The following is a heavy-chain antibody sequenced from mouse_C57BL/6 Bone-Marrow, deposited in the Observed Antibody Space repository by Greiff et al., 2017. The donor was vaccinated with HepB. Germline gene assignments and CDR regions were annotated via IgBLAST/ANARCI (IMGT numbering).Heavy chain of an antibody. Sequence: EVKLMESGPGLVKPSQSLSLTCSVTGYSITSGYYWNWIRQFPANKLEWMGYISYDGSNNYNPSLKNRISITRDTSKNQFFLKLNSVTTEDTATYYCATYGNPGYFDYWGQGTTLTVSS. J-gene: IGHJ2*01. CDR3: ATYGNPGYFDY. CDR1: GYSITSGYY. V-gene: IGHV3-6*01. CDR2: ISYDGSN. D-gene: IGHD2-1*01.